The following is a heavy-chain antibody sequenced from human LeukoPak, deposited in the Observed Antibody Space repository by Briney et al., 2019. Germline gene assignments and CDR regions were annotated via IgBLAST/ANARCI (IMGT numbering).Heavy chain of an antibody. J-gene: IGHJ4*02. Sequence: PGGSLRLSCAASGFTFSSYYMSWVRQAPGKGLEWVANIKQGGSEKYYVDSVKGRFTISRDNAKNSLYLQMNSLRAEDTAVYYCARGGQWPVDYWGQGTMVTVSS. CDR1: GFTFSSYY. CDR2: IKQGGSEK. CDR3: ARGGQWPVDY. D-gene: IGHD6-19*01. V-gene: IGHV3-7*01.